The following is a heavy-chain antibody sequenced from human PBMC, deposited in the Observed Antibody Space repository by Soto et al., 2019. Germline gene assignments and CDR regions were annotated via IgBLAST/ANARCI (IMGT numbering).Heavy chain of an antibody. CDR3: AKSPGMSYYDSIGYYHYDY. V-gene: IGHV3-15*01. CDR1: GFTFSNAW. D-gene: IGHD3-22*01. CDR2: IKSKTDGGTT. Sequence: GGSLRLSCAASGFTFSNAWMSWVRQAPGKGLEWVGRIKSKTDGGTTDYAAPVKGRFTISRDDSKNTLYLQMNSLRAEDTAVYYCAKSPGMSYYDSIGYYHYDYWGQGTLVTVSS. J-gene: IGHJ4*02.